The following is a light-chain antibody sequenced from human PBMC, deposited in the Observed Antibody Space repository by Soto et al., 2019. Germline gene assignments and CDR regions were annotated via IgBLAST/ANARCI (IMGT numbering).Light chain of an antibody. J-gene: IGLJ3*02. CDR2: EVS. V-gene: IGLV2-8*01. CDR1: SSDVGGHDY. Sequence: QSALTQPPSASGSPGQSVTISCTGTSSDVGGHDYVSWYQQNPGKAPKLMIYEVSKRASGVPDRYSASKSGNTASLTVSGLQAEDEADYYCSSYAGSHKWVFGGGTKVTVL. CDR3: SSYAGSHKWV.